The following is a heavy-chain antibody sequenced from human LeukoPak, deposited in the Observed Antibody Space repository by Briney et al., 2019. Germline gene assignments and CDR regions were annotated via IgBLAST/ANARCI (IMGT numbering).Heavy chain of an antibody. CDR1: GFTFSSYS. CDR3: ARGSYDILTGYYTGFDY. D-gene: IGHD3-9*01. V-gene: IGHV3-21*04. J-gene: IGHJ4*02. Sequence: PGGSLRLSCAVSGFTFSSYSMNWVRQAPGKGLEWVSAISGNSFWIYYADSVKGRFTISRDNAKNSLYLQMDSLRADDTAVYYCARGSYDILTGYYTGFDYWGQGTLVTVSS. CDR2: ISGNSFWI.